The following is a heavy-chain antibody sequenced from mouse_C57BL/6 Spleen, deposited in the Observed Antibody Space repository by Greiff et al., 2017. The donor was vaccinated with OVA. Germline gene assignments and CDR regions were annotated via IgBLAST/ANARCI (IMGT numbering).Heavy chain of an antibody. CDR1: GYSITSGYY. D-gene: IGHD2-3*01. V-gene: IGHV3-6*01. J-gene: IGHJ2*01. CDR3: ASGDGYSDY. CDR2: ISYDGSN. Sequence: EVQLVESGPGLVKPSQSLSLTCSVTGYSITSGYYWNWIRQFPGNKLEWMGYISYDGSNNYNPSLKNRISITRDTSKNQFFLKLNSVTTEDTATYYCASGDGYSDYWGQGTTLTVSS.